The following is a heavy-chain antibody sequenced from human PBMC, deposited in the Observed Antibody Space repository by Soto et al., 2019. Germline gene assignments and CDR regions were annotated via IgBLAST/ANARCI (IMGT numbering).Heavy chain of an antibody. CDR3: ARTWIGSPFDF. CDR1: GASVGRDDYY. V-gene: IGHV4-31*03. J-gene: IGHJ4*02. Sequence: SETLSLTCTVSGASVGRDDYYWSWIRQQPGKGLEWIGYIYYSGNTNYNPSLKSRLTISVDTSKNQFSLQLRSVTAADTAVYYCARTWIGSPFDFWGQGSLVTVSS. D-gene: IGHD5-12*01. CDR2: IYYSGNT.